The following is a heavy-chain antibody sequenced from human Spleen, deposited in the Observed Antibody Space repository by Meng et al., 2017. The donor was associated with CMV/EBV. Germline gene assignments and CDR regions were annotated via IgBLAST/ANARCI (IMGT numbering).Heavy chain of an antibody. CDR2: ISSSGSTI. CDR3: ARDPARRYYFDY. CDR1: GFTFSSYE. D-gene: IGHD6-6*01. Sequence: GGSLRLSCAASGFTFSSYEMNWVRQAPGKGLEWVSYISSSGSTIYYADSVKGRFTISRDNAKNSLYLQMNSLRAEDTAVYYCARDPARRYYFDYWGQGTLVTVSS. J-gene: IGHJ4*02. V-gene: IGHV3-48*03.